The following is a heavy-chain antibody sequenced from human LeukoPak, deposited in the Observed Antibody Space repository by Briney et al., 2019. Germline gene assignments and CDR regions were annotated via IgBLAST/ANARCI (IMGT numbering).Heavy chain of an antibody. CDR3: ARDQFYGSGRGWFDP. CDR2: IIPIFGTA. D-gene: IGHD3-10*01. V-gene: IGHV1-69*05. Sequence: SVKVSCKASGGTFSSYAISWVRQAPGQGLEWMGRIIPIFGTANYAQKFQGRVTITTDESTSTAYLELSSLRSEDTAVYYCARDQFYGSGRGWFDPWGQGTLVTVSS. CDR1: GGTFSSYA. J-gene: IGHJ5*02.